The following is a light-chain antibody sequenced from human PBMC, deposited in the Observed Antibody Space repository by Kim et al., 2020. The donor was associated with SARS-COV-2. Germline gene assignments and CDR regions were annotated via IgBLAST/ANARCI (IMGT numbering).Light chain of an antibody. Sequence: QSALTQPRSVSGSPGQSVTISCTGTSSDVGGYNYVSWYQQHPGKAPKLMIFDVSKRPSGVPDRFSGSKSGNTASLTVSGLQAEDEADYYCCSYAGSHTYVFGIGTKVTAL. CDR1: SSDVGGYNY. V-gene: IGLV2-11*01. J-gene: IGLJ1*01. CDR2: DVS. CDR3: CSYAGSHTYV.